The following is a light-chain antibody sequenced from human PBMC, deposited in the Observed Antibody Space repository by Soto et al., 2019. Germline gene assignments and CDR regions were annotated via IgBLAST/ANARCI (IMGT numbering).Light chain of an antibody. J-gene: IGKJ4*01. CDR2: DAS. V-gene: IGKV3-11*01. Sequence: DIVLTQSPATLSLSPGERATLSCGASQSVSSSLAWYQQKPGQTPRLLIYDASNRATGIPARFNGSGSGTDFTLTVSSLEPEDFAVYYCQQRSNWPLTFGGGTKVEIK. CDR1: QSVSSS. CDR3: QQRSNWPLT.